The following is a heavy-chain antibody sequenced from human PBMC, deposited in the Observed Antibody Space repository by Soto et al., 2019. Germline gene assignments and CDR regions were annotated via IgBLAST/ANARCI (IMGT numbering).Heavy chain of an antibody. CDR1: GFNFGDYG. CDR3: SRDCPCGLGYCTNGACFPNDF. CDR2: VRTYAYGETT. V-gene: IGHV3-49*03. D-gene: IGHD2-8*01. Sequence: QRHPCTAAGFNFGDYGMSWFRQTPGKGLEWVGFVRTYAYGETTEYAASVKGRFTVGRDNSRSTAYLHMSSLKTEDTGVYFCSRDCPCGLGYCTNGACFPNDFWGQGTLVTVSS. J-gene: IGHJ4*02.